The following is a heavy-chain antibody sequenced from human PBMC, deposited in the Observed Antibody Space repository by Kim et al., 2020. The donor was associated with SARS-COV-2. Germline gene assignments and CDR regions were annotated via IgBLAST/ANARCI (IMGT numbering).Heavy chain of an antibody. J-gene: IGHJ6*02. CDR1: GFTFSSYS. V-gene: IGHV3-21*01. Sequence: GGSLRLSCAASGFTFSSYSMNWVRQAPGKGLEWVSSISSSSSYIYYADSVKGRFTISRDNAKNSLYLQMNSLRAEDTAVYYCARGGLLWFGEFYGMDVWGQGTTVTVSS. CDR2: ISSSSSYI. CDR3: ARGGLLWFGEFYGMDV. D-gene: IGHD3-10*01.